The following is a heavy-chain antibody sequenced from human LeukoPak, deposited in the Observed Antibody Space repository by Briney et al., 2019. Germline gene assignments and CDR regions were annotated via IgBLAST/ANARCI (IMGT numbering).Heavy chain of an antibody. J-gene: IGHJ5*02. CDR1: GCSISSHY. Sequence: SETLSLTCTVSGCSISSHYWSWIRQPPGKGLEWIGNIYYSGSTNYNPSLKSRVTISADTSKNRFSLKMSSVTAAETAVYYCARGVAARRSHWFDPWGQGTLVTVSS. CDR2: IYYSGST. D-gene: IGHD6-6*01. CDR3: ARGVAARRSHWFDP. V-gene: IGHV4-59*11.